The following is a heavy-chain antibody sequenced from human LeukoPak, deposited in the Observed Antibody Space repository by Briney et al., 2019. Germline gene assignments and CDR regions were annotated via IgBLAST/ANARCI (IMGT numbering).Heavy chain of an antibody. CDR1: GFPFSSHG. CDR3: ARWVGAAGFDY. V-gene: IGHV3-33*01. Sequence: GGSLRLSCGASGFPFSSHGMHWVRQAPGKGLEWVAVIWYDGSNKYYADSVKGRFSISRDNSKNTLYLQMNSLRAEDTAVYYCARWVGAAGFDYWGQGTLVTVSS. D-gene: IGHD2-15*01. CDR2: IWYDGSNK. J-gene: IGHJ4*02.